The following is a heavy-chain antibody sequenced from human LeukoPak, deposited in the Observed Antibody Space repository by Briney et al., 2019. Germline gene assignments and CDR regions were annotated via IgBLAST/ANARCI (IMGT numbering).Heavy chain of an antibody. CDR3: AREPRGENWFDP. CDR1: GFTFSSYS. V-gene: IGHV3-21*01. CDR2: ISSSSSYI. Sequence: GGSLRLSCAASGFTFSSYSMNWVRQAPGKGLEWVSSISSSSSYIYYADSVKGRFTISRDNAKNSLYLQMNSLRAEDTAVYYCAREPRGENWFDPWGQGTLVTVSS. J-gene: IGHJ5*02.